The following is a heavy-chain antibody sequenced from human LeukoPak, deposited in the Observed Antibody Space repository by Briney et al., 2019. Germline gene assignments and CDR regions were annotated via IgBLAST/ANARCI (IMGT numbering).Heavy chain of an antibody. CDR2: IYYSGST. V-gene: IGHV4-39*01. CDR3: ASSRSHYINY. J-gene: IGHJ4*02. CDR1: GGSISSSSYY. Sequence: SETLSLTCTVSGGSISSSSYYWGWIRQPPGKGLEWIGSIYYSGSTYYNPSLKSRVTISVDTSKNQFSLKLSSVTAADTAVYYCASSRSHYINYWGQGTLVTVSS. D-gene: IGHD2-15*01.